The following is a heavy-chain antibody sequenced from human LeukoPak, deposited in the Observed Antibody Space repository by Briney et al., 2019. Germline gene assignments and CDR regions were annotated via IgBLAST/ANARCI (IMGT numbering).Heavy chain of an antibody. Sequence: GASVKVSCKASGYTFTSYDINWVRQATGQGLEWMGWMNPNSGNTGYAQKFQGRVTMTRNTSISTAYMELSSLRSEDTAVYYCARAPDARTQAGLDYWGQGTLVTVSS. CDR2: MNPNSGNT. D-gene: IGHD1-14*01. CDR1: GYTFTSYD. CDR3: ARAPDARTQAGLDY. J-gene: IGHJ4*02. V-gene: IGHV1-8*01.